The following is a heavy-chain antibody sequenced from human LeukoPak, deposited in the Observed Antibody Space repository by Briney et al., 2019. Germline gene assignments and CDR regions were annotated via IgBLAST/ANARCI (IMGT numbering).Heavy chain of an antibody. CDR1: GYTFSNYG. V-gene: IGHV1-18*01. CDR2: ISAYNGNT. Sequence: ASVKVSCKASGYTFSNYGFSWVRQAPAQGLEWMGLISAYNGNTKYAQKFQGRVTMTTDTSTSTDYMELRSLRSDDTAMYYCARAYPAIPAAMGGHAFDIWGQGTMVTVSS. D-gene: IGHD2-2*01. CDR3: ARAYPAIPAAMGGHAFDI. J-gene: IGHJ3*02.